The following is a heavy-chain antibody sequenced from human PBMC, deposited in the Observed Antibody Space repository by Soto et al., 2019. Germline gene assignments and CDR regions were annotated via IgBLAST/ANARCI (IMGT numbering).Heavy chain of an antibody. CDR2: ISAYNGNT. J-gene: IGHJ4*02. Sequence: QVQLVQSGAEVKKPGASVKVSCKASGYTFTSYGISWVRQAPGQGLEWMGWISAYNGNTNYAQKLQGRVTMTTETSTSTAYMELRSLRSDDTAMYYCARACEYSRSWYCFDYWGQGTLVTVSS. CDR1: GYTFTSYG. CDR3: ARACEYSRSWYCFDY. D-gene: IGHD6-13*01. V-gene: IGHV1-18*01.